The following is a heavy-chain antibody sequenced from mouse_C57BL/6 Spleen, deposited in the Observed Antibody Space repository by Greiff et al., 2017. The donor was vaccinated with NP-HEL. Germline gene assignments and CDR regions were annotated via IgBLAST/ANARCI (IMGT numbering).Heavy chain of an antibody. V-gene: IGHV1-15*01. D-gene: IGHD2-4*01. CDR3: TRSGDYDGFDY. J-gene: IGHJ2*01. CDR2: IDPETGGT. Sequence: QVQLKESGAELVRPGASVTLSCKASGYTFTDYEMHWVKQTPVHGLEWIGAIDPETGGTAYNQKFKGKAILTADKSSSTAYMELRSLTSEDSAVYYCTRSGDYDGFDYWGQGTTLTVSS. CDR1: GYTFTDYE.